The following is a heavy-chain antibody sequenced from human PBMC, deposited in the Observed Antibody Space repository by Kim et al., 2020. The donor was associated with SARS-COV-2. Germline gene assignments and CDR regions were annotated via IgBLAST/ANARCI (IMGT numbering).Heavy chain of an antibody. D-gene: IGHD3-10*01. Sequence: GGSLRLSCAASGFTFSSYSMNWVRQAPGKGLEWVSSISSSSSYIYYADSVKGRFTISRDNAKNSLYLQMNSLRAEDTAVYYCARDRRVDTYYYGSVRYYYYYGMDVWGQGTTVTVSS. CDR1: GFTFSSYS. V-gene: IGHV3-21*01. CDR3: ARDRRVDTYYYGSVRYYYYYGMDV. J-gene: IGHJ6*02. CDR2: ISSSSSYI.